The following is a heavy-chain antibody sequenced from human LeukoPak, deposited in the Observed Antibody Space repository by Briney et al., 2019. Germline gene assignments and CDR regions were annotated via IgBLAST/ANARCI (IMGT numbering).Heavy chain of an antibody. D-gene: IGHD3-10*01. Sequence: ASVKVSCKASGYTFTGYYMHWVRQAPGQGLEWMGWINPNSGGTNYAQKFQGRVTMTRDTSTSTVYMELSSLRPEDTAVYYCAREEMVRGVITKRYYFDYWGQGTLVTVSS. CDR1: GYTFTGYY. CDR3: AREEMVRGVITKRYYFDY. V-gene: IGHV1-2*02. CDR2: INPNSGGT. J-gene: IGHJ4*02.